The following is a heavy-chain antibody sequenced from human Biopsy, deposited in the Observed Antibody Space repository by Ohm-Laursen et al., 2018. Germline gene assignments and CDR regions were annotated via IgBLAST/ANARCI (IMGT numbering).Heavy chain of an antibody. J-gene: IGHJ6*02. CDR3: VRSVDYYDPYHYYALDV. D-gene: IGHD3-22*01. Sequence: SQTLSLTCSVSGGSFSTYYWTWIRQPPGKGLEWIACIDYRGSTNYNPSLKSRVSISIDTSKNQFSLKVRSVTAADTAVYYCVRSVDYYDPYHYYALDVWGQGTTVTVSS. V-gene: IGHV4-59*12. CDR2: IDYRGST. CDR1: GGSFSTYY.